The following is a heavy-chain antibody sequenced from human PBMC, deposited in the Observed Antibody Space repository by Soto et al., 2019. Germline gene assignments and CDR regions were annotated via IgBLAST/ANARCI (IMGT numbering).Heavy chain of an antibody. CDR3: ARDPGGVVLWDYFDY. D-gene: IGHD3-10*01. CDR2: IWYDGSNK. CDR1: GFTFSSYG. J-gene: IGHJ4*02. V-gene: IGHV3-33*01. Sequence: GGSLRLSCAASGFTFSSYGMHWVRQAPGKGLEWVAVIWYDGSNKYYADSVKGRFTISRDNSKNTLYLQMNSLRAEDTAVYYCARDPGGVVLWDYFDYWGQGTLVTVSS.